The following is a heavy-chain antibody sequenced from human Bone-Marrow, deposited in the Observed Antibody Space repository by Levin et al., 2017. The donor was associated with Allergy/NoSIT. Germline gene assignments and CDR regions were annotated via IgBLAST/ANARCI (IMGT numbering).Heavy chain of an antibody. Sequence: GESLKISCEASGFTFDTYWMSWVRQAPGKGLEWVANINQDRREKYYVDSVKGRFTISRENARNSLYLQMNSLRAEDTAVYYCARSHPYYDIPGWFDPWGQGTLVTVSS. J-gene: IGHJ5*02. V-gene: IGHV3-7*04. CDR1: GFTFDTYW. CDR3: ARSHPYYDIPGWFDP. D-gene: IGHD3-9*01. CDR2: INQDRREK.